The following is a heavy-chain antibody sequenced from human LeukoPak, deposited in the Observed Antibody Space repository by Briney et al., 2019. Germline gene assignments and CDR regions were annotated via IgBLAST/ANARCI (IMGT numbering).Heavy chain of an antibody. V-gene: IGHV3-23*01. D-gene: IGHD2-2*01. CDR1: GFTFRSDA. J-gene: IGHJ6*03. CDR3: AKAIGYCSSTSCYMDV. Sequence: PGGSLRLSCAASGFTFRSDAMSWVRQAPGKGLEWVSAISGSGGSTYYADSVKGRFTISRDNSKNTLYLQMNSLRAEDTAVYYCAKAIGYCSSTSCYMDVWGKGTTVTVSS. CDR2: ISGSGGST.